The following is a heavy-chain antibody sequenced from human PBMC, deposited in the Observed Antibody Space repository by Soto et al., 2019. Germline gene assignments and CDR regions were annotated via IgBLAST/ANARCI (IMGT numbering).Heavy chain of an antibody. Sequence: GESLNTYWKCSGYSLTSYWIGWVRQTPGKGLEWMGIIYPGDSDTRYSPSFQGQVTITADKSISTAYLQWSSLKASDTAMYYCARLSGCSSTSCYTHMDVWGQGTMVTVSS. CDR2: IYPGDSDT. V-gene: IGHV5-51*01. D-gene: IGHD2-2*02. CDR3: ARLSGCSSTSCYTHMDV. J-gene: IGHJ6*02. CDR1: GYSLTSYW.